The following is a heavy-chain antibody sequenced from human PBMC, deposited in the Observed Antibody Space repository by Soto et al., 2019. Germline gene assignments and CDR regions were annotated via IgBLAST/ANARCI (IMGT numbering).Heavy chain of an antibody. J-gene: IGHJ4*02. CDR3: ARGWGLVS. Sequence: QMEQSGAEVRKPGSSVKVSCKPSGGSLTSYPMVWVRQAPGQGFEWMGGIIPIHGTTEYAQKFRGRVTITADESTNRATLELTGLTSEDTAVYYCARGWGLVSWGQGTLVTVSS. CDR1: GGSLTSYP. D-gene: IGHD3-16*01. V-gene: IGHV1-69*01. CDR2: IIPIHGTT.